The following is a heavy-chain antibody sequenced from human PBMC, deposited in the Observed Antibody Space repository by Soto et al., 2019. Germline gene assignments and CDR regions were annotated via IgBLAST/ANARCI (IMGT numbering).Heavy chain of an antibody. V-gene: IGHV3-33*01. J-gene: IGHJ4*02. CDR3: ARRIPAAGTGGIDY. CDR1: GFTFSSYG. CDR2: IWYDTSNK. D-gene: IGHD6-13*01. Sequence: GGSLRLSCAASGFTFSSYGMHWVRQAPGKGLEWVAVIWYDTSNKYYADSVKGRFTISRDNSKNTLYLQMNSLRAEDTAVYYCARRIPAAGTGGIDYWGQGTLVTVSS.